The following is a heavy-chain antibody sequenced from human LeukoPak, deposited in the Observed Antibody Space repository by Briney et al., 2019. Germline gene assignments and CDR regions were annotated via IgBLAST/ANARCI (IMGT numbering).Heavy chain of an antibody. D-gene: IGHD3-22*01. J-gene: IGHJ4*02. CDR3: ARVAYYYDSSGYRY. CDR1: GFTFSSYW. V-gene: IGHV3-7*01. Sequence: GGSLRLSCAASGFTFSSYWMSWVRQAPGKGLEWVANIKQDGSEKYYVDSVKGRFTISRDNAKNSLYLQMNSLRAEDMAVYYCARVAYYYDSSGYRYWGQGTLVTVSS. CDR2: IKQDGSEK.